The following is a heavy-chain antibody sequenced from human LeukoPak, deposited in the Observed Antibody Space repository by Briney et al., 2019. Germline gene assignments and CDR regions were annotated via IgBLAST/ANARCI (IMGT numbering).Heavy chain of an antibody. CDR2: IYYSGST. D-gene: IGHD2-21*01. CDR1: GGSISSYY. Sequence: SETLSLTCTVSGGSISSYYWSWIRQPPGKGLEWIGYIYYSGSTNYNPSLKSRVTISVDTSKNQFSLKLSSVTAADTAVYYCATLFRTFFDYWGQGTLVTVSS. V-gene: IGHV4-59*08. CDR3: ATLFRTFFDY. J-gene: IGHJ4*02.